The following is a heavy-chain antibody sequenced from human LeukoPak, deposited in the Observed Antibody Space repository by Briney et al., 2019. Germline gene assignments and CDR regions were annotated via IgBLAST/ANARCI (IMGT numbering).Heavy chain of an antibody. CDR2: IYYSGST. CDR1: GGSISSGDYY. J-gene: IGHJ3*02. CDR3: ARDKDVYGDWGPLDAFDI. D-gene: IGHD4-17*01. V-gene: IGHV4-30-4*01. Sequence: SQTLSLTCTVSGGSISSGDYYWSWIRQPPGKGLEWIGYIYYSGSTYYNPSLKSRVTISVDTSKNQFSLKLSSVTAADTAVYYCARDKDVYGDWGPLDAFDIWGQGTMVTVSS.